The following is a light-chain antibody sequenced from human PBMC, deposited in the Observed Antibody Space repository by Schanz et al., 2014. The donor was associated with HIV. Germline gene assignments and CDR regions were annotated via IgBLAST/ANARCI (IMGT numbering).Light chain of an antibody. J-gene: IGLJ2*01. Sequence: QSALTQPASVSGSPGQSITISCTGTSSDVGGYNYVSWYQQHPGKAPKLMIYDVSNRPSGVSNRFSGSKSGNTASLTISGLQAEDEAEYFCSSYTTGSTVVFGGGTKVTV. CDR2: DVS. CDR3: SSYTTGSTVV. CDR1: SSDVGGYNY. V-gene: IGLV2-14*03.